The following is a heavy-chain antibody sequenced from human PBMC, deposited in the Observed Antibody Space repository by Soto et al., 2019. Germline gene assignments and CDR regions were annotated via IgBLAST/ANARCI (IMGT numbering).Heavy chain of an antibody. CDR3: AKDQSYNSAQQIDY. CDR2: ISGSGGST. J-gene: IGHJ4*02. V-gene: IGHV3-23*01. CDR1: GFTFSRYA. Sequence: GGSLRLSCAASGFTFSRYAMSWVRQAPGKGLEWVSAISGSGGSTYYADSVKGRFTISRDNSKNTLYLQMNSLRAEDTAVYYCAKDQSYNSAQQIDYWGQGTLVTVSS. D-gene: IGHD3-10*01.